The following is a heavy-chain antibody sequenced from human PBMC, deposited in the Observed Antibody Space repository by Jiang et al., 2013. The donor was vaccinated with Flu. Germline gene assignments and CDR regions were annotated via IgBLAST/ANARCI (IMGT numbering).Heavy chain of an antibody. CDR1: GYTFTSYY. J-gene: IGHJ6*02. Sequence: CGAEVKKPGASVKVSCKASGYTFTSYYMHWVRQAPGQGLEWMGIINPSGGSTSYAQKFQGRVTMTRDTSTSTVYMELSSLRSEDTAVYYCARDRTVTTFYYGMDVWGQGTTVTVSS. V-gene: IGHV1-46*01. CDR3: ARDRTVTTFYYGMDV. D-gene: IGHD4-11*01. CDR2: INPSGGST.